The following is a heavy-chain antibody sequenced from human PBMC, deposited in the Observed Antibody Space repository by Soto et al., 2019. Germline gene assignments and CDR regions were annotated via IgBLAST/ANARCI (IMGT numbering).Heavy chain of an antibody. Sequence: SETLSLTCTVPGGSISSGASHWSWIRQHPGKGLEWIGYISNTGTTHYNPSLASRVSISVDTSKNHFSLKLNSVTAADTAVYYCATGRDAYKNGYWGQGALVTVSS. CDR2: ISNTGTT. J-gene: IGHJ4*02. CDR3: ATGRDAYKNGY. D-gene: IGHD1-1*01. V-gene: IGHV4-31*03. CDR1: GGSISSGASH.